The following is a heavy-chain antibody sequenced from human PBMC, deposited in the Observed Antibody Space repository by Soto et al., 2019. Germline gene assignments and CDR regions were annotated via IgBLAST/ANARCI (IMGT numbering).Heavy chain of an antibody. Sequence: QVQLVQSGAAVKKPGSSVKVSCKASGGTFSSYAISWVRQAPGQGLEWMGGIIPIFGTANYAQKFEGRVTITADEATSTAYRELGSRRSEDTAVYYCASGGIVLVPAAFCYYYGMDVWGQGTTVTVSS. D-gene: IGHD2-2*01. J-gene: IGHJ6*02. V-gene: IGHV1-69*12. CDR2: IIPIFGTA. CDR3: ASGGIVLVPAAFCYYYGMDV. CDR1: GGTFSSYA.